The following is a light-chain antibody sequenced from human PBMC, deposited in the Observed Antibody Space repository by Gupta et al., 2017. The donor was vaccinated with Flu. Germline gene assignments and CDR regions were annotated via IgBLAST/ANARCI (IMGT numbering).Light chain of an antibody. Sequence: QSVFTQPPSVSADPGQKVTISCSGSNSNLGSNYVTWYRQVPATAPKLLIYENTERPSGIPDRFSGSKSGTSATLIITGLQTGEEADYYCGTSDRSRSAGVFGGGTKLTVL. CDR3: GTSDRSRSAGV. CDR2: ENT. J-gene: IGLJ3*02. V-gene: IGLV1-51*02. CDR1: NSNLGSNY.